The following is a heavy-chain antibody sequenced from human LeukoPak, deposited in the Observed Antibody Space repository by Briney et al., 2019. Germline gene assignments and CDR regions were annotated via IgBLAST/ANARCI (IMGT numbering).Heavy chain of an antibody. D-gene: IGHD6-19*01. CDR3: ARAGGIAVAGNFDY. V-gene: IGHV1-69*13. J-gene: IGHJ4*02. CDR2: IIPIFGTA. CDR1: GGTFSSYA. Sequence: ASVKVSCKASGGTFSSYAISWVRQAPGQGLEWMGGIIPIFGTANYAQKFQGRVTITADESTSTAYMELSSLRSEDTAVYYCARAGGIAVAGNFDYWGQGTLVTVSS.